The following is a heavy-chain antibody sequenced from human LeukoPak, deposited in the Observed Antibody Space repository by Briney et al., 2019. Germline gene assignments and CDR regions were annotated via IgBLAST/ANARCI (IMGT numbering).Heavy chain of an antibody. CDR1: GYTLTGYY. D-gene: IGHD6-19*01. J-gene: IGHJ4*02. Sequence: ASVKVSCKASGYTLTGYYMHWVRQAPGQGLEWMGRINPNSGGTNYAQKFQGRVTMTRDTSISTAYMELSRLRSDDTAVYYCARAPDSGWYGGAYWGQGTLVTVSS. V-gene: IGHV1-2*06. CDR2: INPNSGGT. CDR3: ARAPDSGWYGGAY.